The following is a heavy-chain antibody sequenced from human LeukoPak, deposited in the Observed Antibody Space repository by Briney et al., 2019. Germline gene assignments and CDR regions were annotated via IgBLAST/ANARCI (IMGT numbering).Heavy chain of an antibody. CDR2: ISGSGGVT. J-gene: IGHJ4*02. CDR3: ARMSASYLDY. Sequence: GGSLGLSCAASGFTFSSYGMSWVRQAPGNGLEWVSEISGSGGVTNYADSVKGRFTISRDNSKNTLYLQMNSLRAEDTAVYYCARMSASYLDYWGQGTLVSVSS. V-gene: IGHV3-23*01. CDR1: GFTFSSYG. D-gene: IGHD3-3*01.